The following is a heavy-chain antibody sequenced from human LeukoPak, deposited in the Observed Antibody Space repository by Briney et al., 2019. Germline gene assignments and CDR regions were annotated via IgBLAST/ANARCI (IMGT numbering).Heavy chain of an antibody. Sequence: GGSLRRSCAASGFTVSSNYMSWVRQAPGKGLEWVSVIYSGGSTYYADSVKGRFTISRDNSKNTLYLQMNSLRAEDTAVYCGARDTRQVPAAMSSLAEYNYYSREVWVKGPRSPSP. CDR3: ARDTRQVPAAMSSLAEYNYYSREV. J-gene: IGHJ6*03. V-gene: IGHV3-53*01. CDR2: IYSGGST. D-gene: IGHD2-2*01. CDR1: GFTVSSNY.